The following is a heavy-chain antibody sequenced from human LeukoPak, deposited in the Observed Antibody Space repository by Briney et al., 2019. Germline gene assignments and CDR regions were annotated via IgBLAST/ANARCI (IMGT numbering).Heavy chain of an antibody. CDR2: IIPILGIA. CDR1: GGTFSSYA. V-gene: IGHV1-69*04. CDR3: ARGRLRYDSSGYYYPYYYYYGMDV. D-gene: IGHD3-22*01. J-gene: IGHJ6*02. Sequence: SVKVSCKASGGTFSSYAISWVRQAPGQGLEWMGRIIPILGIANYAQKFQGRVTITADKSTSTAYMELSSLRSEDMAVYYCARGRLRYDSSGYYYPYYYYYGMDVWGQGTTVTVSS.